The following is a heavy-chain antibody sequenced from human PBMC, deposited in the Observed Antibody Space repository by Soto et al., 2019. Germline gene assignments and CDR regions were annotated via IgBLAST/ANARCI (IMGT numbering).Heavy chain of an antibody. V-gene: IGHV3-23*01. J-gene: IGHJ6*02. CDR3: AKDSLSSAWFGYGMDV. CDR2: ISGSGGRT. CDR1: GLTFSSYA. Sequence: PGGSLRLSCASSGLTFSSYALSWVRQAPGKGLEWVSSISGSGGRTSYADSVKGRFTISRDNSKNTLYVQMSSLRVEDTAIYYCAKDSLSSAWFGYGMDVWGQGT. D-gene: IGHD3-10*01.